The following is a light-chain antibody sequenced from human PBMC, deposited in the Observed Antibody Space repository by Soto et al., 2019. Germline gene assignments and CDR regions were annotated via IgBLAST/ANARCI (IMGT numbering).Light chain of an antibody. CDR1: QSVRGRY. J-gene: IGKJ1*01. V-gene: IGKV3-20*01. CDR3: QQYGYSPGT. Sequence: EIVLTQSPGTLSLSPGERATLSCRASQSVRGRYLGWYQQKPGQAPRLLIYDASSRATGIPDRFSGSGSGTDFTLTISRLEPEDFVVYYCQQYGYSPGTFGQGTKVQIK. CDR2: DAS.